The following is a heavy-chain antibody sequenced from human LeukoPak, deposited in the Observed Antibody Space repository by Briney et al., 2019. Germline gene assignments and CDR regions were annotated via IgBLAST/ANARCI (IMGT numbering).Heavy chain of an antibody. CDR1: GYTFTGYY. CDR3: ARNYYGSGSPQRGNWFDP. D-gene: IGHD3-10*01. V-gene: IGHV1-2*02. Sequence: GASVKVSCKASGYTFTGYYMHWVRQAPGQGLEWMGWINPNSGGTNYAQKFQGRVTMTRDTSISTAYMELSRLRSDDTAVYYCARNYYGSGSPQRGNWFDPWGQGTLVTVSS. J-gene: IGHJ5*02. CDR2: INPNSGGT.